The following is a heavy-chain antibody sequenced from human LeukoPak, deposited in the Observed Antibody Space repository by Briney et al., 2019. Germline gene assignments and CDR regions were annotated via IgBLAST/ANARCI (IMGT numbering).Heavy chain of an antibody. CDR2: ISYDGSNK. D-gene: IGHD6-13*01. Sequence: PGGSLRLSCAASGFTFSSYAMNWVRQAPGKGLEWVAVISYDGSNKYYADSVKGRFTISRNHSKNTLYLQMNSRRAEDTAVYYCARAANSRSWCEDYWGQGTLVTVSS. V-gene: IGHV3-30-3*01. J-gene: IGHJ4*02. CDR1: GFTFSSYA. CDR3: ARAANSRSWCEDY.